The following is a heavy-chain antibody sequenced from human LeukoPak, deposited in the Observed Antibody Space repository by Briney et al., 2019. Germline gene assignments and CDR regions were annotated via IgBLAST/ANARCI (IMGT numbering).Heavy chain of an antibody. CDR3: AKDGWHYYDSSGYWAPDY. CDR1: GFTVSSNY. CDR2: IYSGGST. Sequence: GGSLRLSCAASGFTVSSNYMSWVRQAPGKGLEWVSVIYSGGSTYYADSVKGRFTISRDNSKNTLYLQMNSLRAEDTAVYYCAKDGWHYYDSSGYWAPDYWGQGTLVTVSS. V-gene: IGHV3-53*05. D-gene: IGHD3-22*01. J-gene: IGHJ4*02.